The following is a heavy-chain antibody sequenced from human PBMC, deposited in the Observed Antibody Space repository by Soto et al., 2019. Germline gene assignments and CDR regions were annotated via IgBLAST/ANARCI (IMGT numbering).Heavy chain of an antibody. CDR3: ARQVEVRGVKWFDP. J-gene: IGHJ5*02. D-gene: IGHD3-10*01. Sequence: PSETLSLTCTVSGGSISSSNYYWGWIRQPPGKGLEWIGSIYYSGSTYYNPSLKSRVTISVDTSKNQFSLKLSSVTAADTSVYYCARQVEVRGVKWFDPWGQGTLVTVSS. CDR1: GGSISSSNYY. V-gene: IGHV4-39*01. CDR2: IYYSGST.